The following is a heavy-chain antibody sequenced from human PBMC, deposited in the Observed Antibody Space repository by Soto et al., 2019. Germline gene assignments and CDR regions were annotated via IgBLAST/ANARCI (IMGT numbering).Heavy chain of an antibody. CDR3: ARRDYFYGVDV. V-gene: IGHV5-10-1*03. Sequence: EVQLVQSGAEVKKPGESLRISCKGSGYSFSSFGISWVRQKPGKGLEWMGSLVPSDFAPSYSPSFQGHVTISVDKSITTGYRQWHSRRASYAAIYFCARRDYFYGVDVWGQGTTVTVSS. D-gene: IGHD4-17*01. J-gene: IGHJ6*02. CDR2: LVPSDFAP. CDR1: GYSFSSFG.